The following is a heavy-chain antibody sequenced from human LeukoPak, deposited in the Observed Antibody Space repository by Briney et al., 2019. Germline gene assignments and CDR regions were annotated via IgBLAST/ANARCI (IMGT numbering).Heavy chain of an antibody. CDR3: ARGYSSSYYFDY. CDR1: GGSISSYY. J-gene: IGHJ4*02. CDR2: IYTSGST. Sequence: KPSETLSLTGTVSGGSISSYYWSWMRQRPGKGLEWSGYIYTSGSTNYTPSLKSRVTISVDTSKNQFSLKLSSVTAADTAVYYCARGYSSSYYFDYWGQGTLVTVSS. D-gene: IGHD6-6*01. V-gene: IGHV4-4*09.